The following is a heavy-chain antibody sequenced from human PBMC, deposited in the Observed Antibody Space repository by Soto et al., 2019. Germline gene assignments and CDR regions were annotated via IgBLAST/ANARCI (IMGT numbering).Heavy chain of an antibody. CDR2: ISSSSNYM. D-gene: IGHD6-6*01. CDR3: ARASSSGSYFDY. Sequence: EVQLVESGGGLVKPGGSLRLSCAASGFTFRSFSMNWVRQAPGEGLEWVSSISSSSNYMYYADSLKGRFTISRDNAKDSLFLQMHSLRGEDTAVYYCARASSSGSYFDYWGQGTLVTVSS. J-gene: IGHJ4*02. CDR1: GFTFRSFS. V-gene: IGHV3-21*01.